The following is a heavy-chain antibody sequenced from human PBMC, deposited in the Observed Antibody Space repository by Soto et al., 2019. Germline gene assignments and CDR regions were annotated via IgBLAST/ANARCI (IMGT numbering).Heavy chain of an antibody. V-gene: IGHV3-33*06. CDR3: AKDMRGSGSYYIYGMDV. D-gene: IGHD3-10*01. CDR2: IWYDGSNK. Sequence: PGGSLRLSCAASGFTFSSYGMRWVRQAPGKGLEWVAVIWYDGSNKYYADSVKGRFTISRDNSKNTLYLQMNSLRDEDTAAYYCAKDMRGSGSYYIYGMDVWGQGTTVTVSS. J-gene: IGHJ6*02. CDR1: GFTFSSYG.